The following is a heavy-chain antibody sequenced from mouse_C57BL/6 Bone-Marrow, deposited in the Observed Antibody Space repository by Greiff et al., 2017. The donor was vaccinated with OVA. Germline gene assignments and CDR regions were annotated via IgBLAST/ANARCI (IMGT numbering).Heavy chain of an antibody. V-gene: IGHV1-64*01. CDR3: ASRGSSYAMDY. Sequence: VQLQQPGAELVKPGASVKLSCKASGYTFTSYWMHWVKQRPGQGLEWIGMIHPNSGSTNYNEKFKSKATLTVDKSSSTAYMQLSSLTSEDSAVYYCASRGSSYAMDYWGQGTSVTVSS. CDR1: GYTFTSYW. D-gene: IGHD1-1*01. CDR2: IHPNSGST. J-gene: IGHJ4*01.